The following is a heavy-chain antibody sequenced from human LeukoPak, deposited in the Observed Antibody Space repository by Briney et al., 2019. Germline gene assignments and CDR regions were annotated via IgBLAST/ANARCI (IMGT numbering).Heavy chain of an antibody. V-gene: IGHV1-18*01. CDR2: ISAYNGNT. J-gene: IGHJ3*02. Sequence: SVKVSCKASGYTFTSYGISWVRQAPGQGLEWMGWISAYNGNTNYAQKLQGRVTMTTDTSTSTAYMELRSLRSDDTAVYYCARGGFILPAREDAFDIWGQGTMVTVSS. CDR3: ARGGFILPAREDAFDI. CDR1: GYTFTSYG. D-gene: IGHD2-15*01.